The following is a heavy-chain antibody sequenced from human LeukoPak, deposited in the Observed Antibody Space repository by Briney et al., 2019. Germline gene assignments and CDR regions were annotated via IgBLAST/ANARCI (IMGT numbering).Heavy chain of an antibody. CDR2: INHSGST. CDR3: ARGGGWYPY. D-gene: IGHD6-19*01. CDR1: GGSFSGYY. J-gene: IGHJ4*02. Sequence: SETLSLTCAVYGGSFSGYYWSWIRQPPGKGLEWIGEINHSGSTYYNPSLKSRVTISVDTSKNQFSLKLSSVTAADTAVYYCARGGGWYPYWGQGTLVTVSS. V-gene: IGHV4-34*01.